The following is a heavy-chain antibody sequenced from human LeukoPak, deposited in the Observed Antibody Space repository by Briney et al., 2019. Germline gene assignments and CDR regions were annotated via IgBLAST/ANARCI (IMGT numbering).Heavy chain of an antibody. CDR3: ARDSGWELQHFYFDH. CDR1: GYTFNSYG. J-gene: IGHJ4*02. Sequence: ASVKVSCKASGYTFNSYGINWVRQAPGQGLEWMGWISVYNGQTNYAHKFQGRVTMTTDTSTRTVYMELRSLRSDDTAVYYCARDSGWELQHFYFDHWGQGTLVTASA. CDR2: ISVYNGQT. V-gene: IGHV1-18*01. D-gene: IGHD1-26*01.